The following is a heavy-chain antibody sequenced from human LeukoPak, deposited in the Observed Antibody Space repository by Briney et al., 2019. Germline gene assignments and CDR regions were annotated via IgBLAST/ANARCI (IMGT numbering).Heavy chain of an antibody. Sequence: GGSLRLSCAASGFTFSSYVMSWVRQAPGKGLEWVSAISGSGGSTYYADSVKGRFTISRDNSKNTLYLQMNSLRAEDTAVYYCARYYYDSSGYPYYFDYWGQGTLVTVSS. D-gene: IGHD3-22*01. CDR1: GFTFSSYV. CDR3: ARYYYDSSGYPYYFDY. J-gene: IGHJ4*02. V-gene: IGHV3-23*01. CDR2: ISGSGGST.